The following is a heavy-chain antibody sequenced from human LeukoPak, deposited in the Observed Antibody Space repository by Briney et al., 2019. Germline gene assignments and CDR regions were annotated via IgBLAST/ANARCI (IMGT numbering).Heavy chain of an antibody. CDR3: ARLYSSREYYCDY. CDR1: GGSMRSSSYS. J-gene: IGHJ4*01. D-gene: IGHD6-13*01. Sequence: SETLSLTCTVSGGSMRSSSYSWGWIRQPPGKGLEWIGSIYYSGTTYYNPSLSSRVTISVDTSKNQFSLKVSSVTAADTAVYYCARLYSSREYYCDYWGHGTLATVSS. V-gene: IGHV4-39*01. CDR2: IYYSGTT.